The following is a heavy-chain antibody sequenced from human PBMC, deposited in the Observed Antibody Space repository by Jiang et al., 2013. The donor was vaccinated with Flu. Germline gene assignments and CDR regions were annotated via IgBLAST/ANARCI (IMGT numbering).Heavy chain of an antibody. CDR1: YTFTSYY. CDR3: ARGYYDILTGYHSAGFDY. D-gene: IGHD3-9*01. J-gene: IGHJ4*02. Sequence: YTFTSYYMHWVRQAPGQGLEWMGIINPSGGSTSYAQKFQGRVTMTRDTSTSTVYMELSSLRSEDTAVYYCARGYYDILTGYHSAGFDYWGQGTLVTVSS. V-gene: IGHV1-46*01. CDR2: INPSGGST.